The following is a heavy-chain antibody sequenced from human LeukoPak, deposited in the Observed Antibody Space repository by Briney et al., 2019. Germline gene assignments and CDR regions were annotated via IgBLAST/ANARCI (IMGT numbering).Heavy chain of an antibody. Sequence: ASVKVSCKASGYTFTSYAMNWVRQAPGQGLEWMGWINTYTGNPTYAQGFTGRFVFSLDTSVSTAYLQISSLKAEDTAVYYCARDRTTVTKGVDYYYYYGMDVWGQGTTVTVSS. J-gene: IGHJ6*02. CDR2: INTYTGNP. D-gene: IGHD4-17*01. CDR3: ARDRTTVTKGVDYYYYYGMDV. CDR1: GYTFTSYA. V-gene: IGHV7-4-1*02.